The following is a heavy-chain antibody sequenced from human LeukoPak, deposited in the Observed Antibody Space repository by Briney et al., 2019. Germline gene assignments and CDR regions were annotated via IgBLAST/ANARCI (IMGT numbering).Heavy chain of an antibody. V-gene: IGHV3-74*01. J-gene: IGHJ4*02. Sequence: PGGSLRLSCAASGFTFRSYWMHWVRQAPGKGLVWVSRINSDGTSTTYADSVKGRFAISRDNTKNTLYLQMSSLTAEDTAVYYCTRVRGGYYSDFWGQGTLVTVSS. D-gene: IGHD3-22*01. CDR3: TRVRGGYYSDF. CDR1: GFTFRSYW. CDR2: INSDGTST.